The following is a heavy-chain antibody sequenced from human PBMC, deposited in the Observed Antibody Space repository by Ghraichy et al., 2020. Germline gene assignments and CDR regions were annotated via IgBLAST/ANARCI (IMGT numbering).Heavy chain of an antibody. J-gene: IGHJ4*02. CDR2: ISSSSSYI. Sequence: GGSLRLSCAASGFTFSSYSMNWVRQAPGKGLEWVSSISSSSSYIYYADSVKGRFTISRDNAKNSLYLQMNSLRAEDTAVYYCARGTVAVVVAATVDYWGQGTLVTVSS. CDR1: GFTFSSYS. V-gene: IGHV3-21*01. CDR3: ARGTVAVVVAATVDY. D-gene: IGHD2-15*01.